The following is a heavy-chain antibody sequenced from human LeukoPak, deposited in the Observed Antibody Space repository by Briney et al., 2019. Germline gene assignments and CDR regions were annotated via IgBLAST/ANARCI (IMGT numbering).Heavy chain of an antibody. CDR1: GFTPTNAW. Sequence: SLRLSRAASGFTPTNAWTSCVRQAPREGLEWVGRIKRKPDGGKTDCAAIVKGRFNISRDDSNISLYLQMSSLKTEEADLYYCTGDRSYGYWGQGTLVTVSS. J-gene: IGHJ4*02. CDR2: IKRKPDGGKT. CDR3: TGDRSYGY. D-gene: IGHD3-10*01. V-gene: IGHV3-15*01.